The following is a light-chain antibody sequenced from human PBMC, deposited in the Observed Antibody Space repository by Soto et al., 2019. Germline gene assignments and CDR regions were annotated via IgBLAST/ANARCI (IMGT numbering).Light chain of an antibody. CDR1: QGIRSS. Sequence: DIQLTQSPSLLSASVGDRVTITCRASQGIRSSLAWYQQRPGRAPKLLIYAASILHSGDPSRFSGSGSGTEFTLTISSLQPEDFATYYCQQLNLFPPFTFGQGTKLEIK. V-gene: IGKV1-9*01. J-gene: IGKJ2*01. CDR3: QQLNLFPPFT. CDR2: AAS.